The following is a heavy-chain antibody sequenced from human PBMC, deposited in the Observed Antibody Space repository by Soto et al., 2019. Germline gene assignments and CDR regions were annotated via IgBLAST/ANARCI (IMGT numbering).Heavy chain of an antibody. CDR1: GGSISSGGYY. Sequence: LSLTCTVSGGSISSGGYYWSWIRQHPGKGLEWIGYIYYSGSTYYNPSLKSRVTISVDTSKNQFSLKLSSVTAADTAVYYCARGITMVRGAFDWFDPWGQGTLVTVS. V-gene: IGHV4-31*03. D-gene: IGHD3-10*01. J-gene: IGHJ5*02. CDR2: IYYSGST. CDR3: ARGITMVRGAFDWFDP.